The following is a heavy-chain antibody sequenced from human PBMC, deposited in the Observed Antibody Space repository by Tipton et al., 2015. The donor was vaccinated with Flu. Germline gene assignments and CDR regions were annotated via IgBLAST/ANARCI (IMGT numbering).Heavy chain of an antibody. CDR2: MYVSGST. V-gene: IGHV4-4*07. Sequence: TLSLTCTVSGGSMSSFYLTWIRQPAGKGLEWIGRMYVSGSTKYNPSLKSRVTMSVDTSKNQFSLQLSSVTAADTAVYYCARGSGSGTDVTFYFWGQGTLVTVSS. CDR1: GGSMSSFY. D-gene: IGHD3-10*01. J-gene: IGHJ4*02. CDR3: ARGSGSGTDVTFYF.